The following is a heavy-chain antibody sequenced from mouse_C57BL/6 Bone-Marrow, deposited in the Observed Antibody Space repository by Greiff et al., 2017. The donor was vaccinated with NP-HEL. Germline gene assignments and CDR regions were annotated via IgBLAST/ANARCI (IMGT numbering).Heavy chain of an antibody. D-gene: IGHD2-5*01. Sequence: VQLKESGAELVRPGASVKLSCTASGFNIKDYYMHWVKQRPEQGLEWIGRIDPEDGDTEYAPKFPGKATMTADTSSNTAYLQLSSLTSEDTAVYYCTSYSNQGGYYFDYWGQGTTLTVSS. CDR3: TSYSNQGGYYFDY. CDR2: IDPEDGDT. J-gene: IGHJ2*01. CDR1: GFNIKDYY. V-gene: IGHV14-1*01.